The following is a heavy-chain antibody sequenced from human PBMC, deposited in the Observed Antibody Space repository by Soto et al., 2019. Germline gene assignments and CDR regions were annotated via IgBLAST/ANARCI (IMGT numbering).Heavy chain of an antibody. CDR2: IYYSGST. D-gene: IGHD3-10*01. CDR1: GGSISSYY. Sequence: SETLSLTCTVSGGSISSYYWSWIRQPPGKGLEWIGYIYYSGSTNYNPSLKSRVTISVDTSKNQFSLKLSSVTAADTAVYYCAKMVRGFQYYYYYYYMDVWGKGTTVTVSS. J-gene: IGHJ6*03. CDR3: AKMVRGFQYYYYYYYMDV. V-gene: IGHV4-59*01.